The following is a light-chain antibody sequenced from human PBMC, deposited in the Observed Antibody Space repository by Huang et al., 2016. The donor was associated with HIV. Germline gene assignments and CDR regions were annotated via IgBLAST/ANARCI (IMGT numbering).Light chain of an antibody. CDR1: QGISNS. J-gene: IGKJ1*01. CDR2: AAS. V-gene: IGKV1-NL1*01. CDR3: QQYYSTPTWT. Sequence: DIQMTQSPSSLSASLGDRVTITCRASQGISNSLAWYQQKPGKAPKLLLYAASRLESGVPSRFSGSGSGTDYTLTISSLQPEGFATYYCQQYYSTPTWTFGQGTKVEIK.